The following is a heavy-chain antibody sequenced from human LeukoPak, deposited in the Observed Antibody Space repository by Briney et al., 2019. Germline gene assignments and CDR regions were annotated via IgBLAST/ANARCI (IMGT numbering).Heavy chain of an antibody. CDR2: IYYSGST. D-gene: IGHD3-9*01. J-gene: IGHJ4*02. CDR1: GGSISSYY. Sequence: SETLSLTCTVSGGSISSYYWSWIRQPPGKGLEWIGYIYYSGSTNYNPSLKSRVTISVDTSKNQFSLKLSSVTAADTAVYYCARGNDILTGYYTFDYWGQGTLVTGSS. V-gene: IGHV4-59*01. CDR3: ARGNDILTGYYTFDY.